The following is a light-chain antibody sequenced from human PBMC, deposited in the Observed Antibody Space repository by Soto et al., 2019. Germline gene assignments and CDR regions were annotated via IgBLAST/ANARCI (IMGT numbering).Light chain of an antibody. CDR2: DVS. V-gene: IGLV2-14*01. CDR3: SSYTSSSTLYVV. J-gene: IGLJ2*01. Sequence: QPASVSGSPGQSITISCTGTSSDVGGYNYVSWYQQHPGKAPKLMIYDVSNRPSGVSNRFSGSKSGNTASLTISGLQAEDEADYYCSSYTSSSTLYVVFGGGTKLTVL. CDR1: SSDVGGYNY.